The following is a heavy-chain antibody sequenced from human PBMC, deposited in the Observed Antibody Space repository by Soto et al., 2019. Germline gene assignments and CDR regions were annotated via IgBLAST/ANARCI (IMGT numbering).Heavy chain of an antibody. CDR2: ISYDGSNK. D-gene: IGHD5-12*01. CDR1: GFTFSSYG. CDR3: AKLSTYSGYDASFDY. V-gene: IGHV3-30*18. J-gene: IGHJ4*02. Sequence: TGGSLRLSCASSGFTFSSYGMHLVRQAPGKGLEWVAVISYDGSNKYYADSVKGRFTISRDNSKNTLYLQMNSLRAEDTAVYYCAKLSTYSGYDASFDYWGQGTLVTVSS.